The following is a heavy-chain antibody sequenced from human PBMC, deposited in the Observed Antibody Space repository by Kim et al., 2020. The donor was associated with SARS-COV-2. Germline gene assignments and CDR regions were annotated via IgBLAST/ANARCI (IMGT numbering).Heavy chain of an antibody. V-gene: IGHV4-39*07. D-gene: IGHD6-19*01. CDR3: ARDQGIAVAGTAPFDY. J-gene: IGHJ4*02. Sequence: SLKSRVTISVDTSKNQFSLKLSSVTAADTAVYYCARDQGIAVAGTAPFDYWGQGTLVTVSS.